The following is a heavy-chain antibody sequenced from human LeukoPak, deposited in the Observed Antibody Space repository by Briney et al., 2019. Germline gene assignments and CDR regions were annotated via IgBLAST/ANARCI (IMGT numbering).Heavy chain of an antibody. CDR1: GFTFSSYA. D-gene: IGHD2-2*01. CDR3: ARDGGAVVVPAAPFGY. CDR2: ISYDGSNK. J-gene: IGHJ4*02. Sequence: PGGSLRLSCAASGFTFSSYAMHWVRQAPGKGLEWVAVISYDGSNKYYADSVKGRFTISRDNSKNTLYLQMNSLRAEDTAVYYCARDGGAVVVPAAPFGYWGQGTLVTVSS. V-gene: IGHV3-30*04.